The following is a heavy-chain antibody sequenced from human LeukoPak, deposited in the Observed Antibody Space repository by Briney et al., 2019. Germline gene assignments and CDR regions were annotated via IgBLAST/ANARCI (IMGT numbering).Heavy chain of an antibody. Sequence: GGSLRLSCAASGFTFSSYAMSWVRQAPGKGLEWVSAISGSGGSTYYADSVKGRFTISRDNSKNTLYLQMNSLRAEDTAVYYCAKSQGSSGWYNDYYGMDVWGQGTTVTVSS. V-gene: IGHV3-23*01. CDR1: GFTFSSYA. CDR2: ISGSGGST. J-gene: IGHJ6*02. CDR3: AKSQGSSGWYNDYYGMDV. D-gene: IGHD6-19*01.